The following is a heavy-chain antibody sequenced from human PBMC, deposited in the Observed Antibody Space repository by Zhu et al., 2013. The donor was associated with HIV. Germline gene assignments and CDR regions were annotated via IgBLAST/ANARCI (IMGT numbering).Heavy chain of an antibody. J-gene: IGHJ6*02. Sequence: QVQLVQSGAEVKKPGASVKVSCKASGYTFTNFGITWVRQAPGQGLEWMGWISDYNGNTKYAQKLQGRVTMTTDTSTSTAYMELSSLRSEDTAVYYCARDYLAAAGTYPYYYGMDVWGQGTTVTVSS. V-gene: IGHV1-18*01. CDR1: GYTFTNFG. D-gene: IGHD6-13*01. CDR3: ARDYLAAAGTYPYYYGMDV. CDR2: ISDYNGNT.